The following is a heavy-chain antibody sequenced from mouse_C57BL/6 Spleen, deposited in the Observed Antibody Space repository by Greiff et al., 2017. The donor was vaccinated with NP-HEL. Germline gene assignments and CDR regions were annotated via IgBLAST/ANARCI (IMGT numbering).Heavy chain of an antibody. J-gene: IGHJ2*01. V-gene: IGHV1-69*01. CDR2: IDPSDSYT. CDR1: GYTFTSYW. CDR3: AALITTVADY. Sequence: QVQLQQPGAELVKPGASVKVSCKASGYTFTSYWMHWVKQRPGQGLEWIGEIDPSDSYTNYNQKFKGKSTLTVDKSSSTAYMQLSSLTSEDSAVYYCAALITTVADYWGQGTTLTVSS. D-gene: IGHD1-1*01.